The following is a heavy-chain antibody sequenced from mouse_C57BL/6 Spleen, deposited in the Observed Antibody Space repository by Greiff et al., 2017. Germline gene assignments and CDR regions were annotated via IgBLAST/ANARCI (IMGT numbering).Heavy chain of an antibody. D-gene: IGHD1-1*01. CDR3: TREIITTVVGAMDY. CDR2: ISSGGDYI. J-gene: IGHJ4*01. CDR1: GFTFSSYA. Sequence: EVKLMESGEGLVKPGGSLKLSCAASGFTFSSYAMSWVRQTPEKRLEWVAYISSGGDYIYYADTVKGRFTISRDNARNTLYLQMSSLKSEDTAMYYCTREIITTVVGAMDYWGQGPSVTVSS. V-gene: IGHV5-9-1*02.